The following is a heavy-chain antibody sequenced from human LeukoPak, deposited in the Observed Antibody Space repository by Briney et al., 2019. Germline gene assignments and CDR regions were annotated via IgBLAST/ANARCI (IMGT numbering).Heavy chain of an antibody. CDR1: GFTFSSYG. CDR3: AKDARIVGATIAAYFQH. V-gene: IGHV3-30*02. J-gene: IGHJ1*01. CDR2: IRYDGSNK. D-gene: IGHD1-26*01. Sequence: PGGFLRLSCAASGFTFSSYGMHWVRQAPGKGLEWVAFIRYDGSNKYYADSVKDRLTISRDNSKNTLYLQMNSLRAEDTAVYYCAKDARIVGATIAAYFQHWGQGTLVTVSS.